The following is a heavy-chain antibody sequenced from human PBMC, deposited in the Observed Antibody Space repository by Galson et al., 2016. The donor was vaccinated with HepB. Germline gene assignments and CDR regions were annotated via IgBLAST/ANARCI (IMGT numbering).Heavy chain of an antibody. V-gene: IGHV3-30-3*01. CDR3: ARVGRVGVTNYHYYAMDV. CDR1: GFTFSSYP. Sequence: SLRLSCAASGFTFSSYPMHWVRQAPGKGLEWVAVISYDGSNKYYADSVKGRFTISRDNSKNTLYLQMNSLRAEDTAVYYCARVGRVGVTNYHYYAMDVWGQGTTVTVSS. J-gene: IGHJ6*02. CDR2: ISYDGSNK. D-gene: IGHD1-26*01.